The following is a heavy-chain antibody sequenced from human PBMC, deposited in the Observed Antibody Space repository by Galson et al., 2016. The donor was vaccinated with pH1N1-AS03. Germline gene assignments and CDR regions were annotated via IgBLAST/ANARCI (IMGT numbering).Heavy chain of an antibody. V-gene: IGHV1-18*01. CDR3: ARMEKRCVDAYDI. J-gene: IGHJ3*02. CDR1: DDTFNSHG. D-gene: IGHD1-1*01. Sequence: SVKVSCKASDDTFNSHGISWVRQAPGQGLEWMGWISANNGDTNYAQKFQGRVTMTTDTSTSTTYMELRSLISDDTAVYYCARMEKRCVDAYDIWGQGTMVTASP. CDR2: ISANNGDT.